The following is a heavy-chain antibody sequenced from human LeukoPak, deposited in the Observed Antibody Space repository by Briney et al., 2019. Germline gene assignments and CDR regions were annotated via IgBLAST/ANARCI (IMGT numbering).Heavy chain of an antibody. CDR2: ISYDGSNK. D-gene: IGHD1-7*01. Sequence: PGGSPRLSCAASGFTFSSYAMHWVRQAPGKGLEWVAVISYDGSNKYYADSVKGRFTISRDNSKNTLYLQMNSLRAEDTAVYYCARESWTGTTEPLYFQHWGQGTLVTVSS. V-gene: IGHV3-30-3*01. J-gene: IGHJ1*01. CDR3: ARESWTGTTEPLYFQH. CDR1: GFTFSSYA.